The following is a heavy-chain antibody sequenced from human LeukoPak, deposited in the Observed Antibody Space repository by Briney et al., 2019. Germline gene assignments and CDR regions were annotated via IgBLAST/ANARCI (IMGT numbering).Heavy chain of an antibody. CDR1: GFIFTDYW. J-gene: IGHJ4*02. V-gene: IGHV3-7*01. D-gene: IGHD2-21*01. CDR2: INQDGSGK. CDR3: VRDATRGGDLDH. Sequence: PGGSLRLSCAASGFIFTDYWMMWVRQVPGKGLEWVAQINQDGSGKYYVDSVRGRFTISRDNAKNSLDLQMNTLRVEDTAVYYCVRDATRGGDLDHWGQGTLVTVSS.